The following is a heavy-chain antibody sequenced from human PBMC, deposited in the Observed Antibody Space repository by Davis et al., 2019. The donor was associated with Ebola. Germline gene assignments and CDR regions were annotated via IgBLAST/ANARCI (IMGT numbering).Heavy chain of an antibody. CDR2: ISAYNGNT. D-gene: IGHD3-10*01. Sequence: AASVTVSCKASGYTFTRYGISWVRQAPGQGLEWMRWISAYNGNTNYAQNLQGRVTMTTDTSTSTAYMEVRSLRYDDTAVYYCARAVTMVLPSGWFDPWGQGTLVTVSS. J-gene: IGHJ5*02. CDR1: GYTFTRYG. CDR3: ARAVTMVLPSGWFDP. V-gene: IGHV1-18*01.